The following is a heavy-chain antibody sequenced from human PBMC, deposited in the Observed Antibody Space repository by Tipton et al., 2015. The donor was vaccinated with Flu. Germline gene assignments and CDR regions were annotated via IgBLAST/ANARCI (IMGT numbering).Heavy chain of an antibody. V-gene: IGHV4-38-2*01. D-gene: IGHD4-11*01. CDR2: VHRQGST. Sequence: TLSLTCSVSGDSIASDYYWAWVRQPPGKGLEWIGNVHRQGSTYYSPSLRSRVTIAVDRSKNQFSLRLNSVTAADAAVYFCARRDYSNYVSVPKNWFDSWGRGILVTVSS. CDR1: GDSIASDYY. CDR3: ARRDYSNYVSVPKNWFDS. J-gene: IGHJ5*01.